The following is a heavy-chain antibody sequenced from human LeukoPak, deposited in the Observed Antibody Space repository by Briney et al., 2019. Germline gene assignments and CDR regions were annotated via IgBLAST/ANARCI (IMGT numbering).Heavy chain of an antibody. Sequence: SETLSLTCTVSGGSISSSSYYWGWIRQPPGKGLEWIGSIYYSGSTYYNPSLKSRVTISADTSKNQFSLKLSSVTAADTAVYYCLSYDSSGYYYHAFDIWGQGTMVTVSS. CDR2: IYYSGST. J-gene: IGHJ3*02. CDR1: GGSISSSSYY. V-gene: IGHV4-39*01. D-gene: IGHD3-22*01. CDR3: LSYDSSGYYYHAFDI.